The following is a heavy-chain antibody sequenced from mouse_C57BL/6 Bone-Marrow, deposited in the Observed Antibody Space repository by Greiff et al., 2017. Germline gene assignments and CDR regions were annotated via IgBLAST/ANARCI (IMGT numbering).Heavy chain of an antibody. J-gene: IGHJ2*01. Sequence: VQLQQSGAELVRPGASVKLSCTASGFNIKDDYMHWVKQRPEQGLEWIGWIDPENGDTEYASQFQGKATITADTSSNTAYLQLSSLTSEDTAVYYCTTWDVTTVVADYWGQGTTLTVSS. V-gene: IGHV14-4*01. CDR2: IDPENGDT. CDR1: GFNIKDDY. CDR3: TTWDVTTVVADY. D-gene: IGHD1-1*01.